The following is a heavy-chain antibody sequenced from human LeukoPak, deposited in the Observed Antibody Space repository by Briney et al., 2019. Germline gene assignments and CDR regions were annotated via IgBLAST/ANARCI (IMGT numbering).Heavy chain of an antibody. CDR3: AKDLATTFVGFNGMDV. D-gene: IGHD1-14*01. V-gene: IGHV3-9*01. J-gene: IGHJ6*02. CDR1: GFTFDDYA. Sequence: GGSLRLSCAASGFTFDDYAVHWVRQAPGEGLEWVAGISWQSSTKAYGDSVNGRFTISRDNGKKLVYLEMNRLRGDDTALYYCAKDLATTFVGFNGMDVWGQGTTVTVSS. CDR2: ISWQSSTK.